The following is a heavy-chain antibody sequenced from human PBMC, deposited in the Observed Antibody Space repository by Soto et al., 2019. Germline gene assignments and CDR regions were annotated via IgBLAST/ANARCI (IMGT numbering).Heavy chain of an antibody. CDR1: GRTREERC. J-gene: IGHJ6*02. Sequence: SPRVSWSAFGRTREERCMHWVRQGPGNGLEWVSGIAWNSATIGYAASVKGRFTISRDNAKNSLYLQMSSLTTEDTAVYYCAKDRWARDSIDVWGQGT. CDR2: IAWNSATI. CDR3: AKDRWARDSIDV. V-gene: IGHV3-9*01.